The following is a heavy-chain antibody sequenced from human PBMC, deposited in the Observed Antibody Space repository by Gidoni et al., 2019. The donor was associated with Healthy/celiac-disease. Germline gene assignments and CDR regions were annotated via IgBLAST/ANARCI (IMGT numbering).Heavy chain of an antibody. D-gene: IGHD3-10*01. J-gene: IGHJ5*02. CDR2: ISGSGGST. CDR3: AKDRSTMVRGVIEHWFDP. V-gene: IGHV3-23*01. CDR1: GFTFSSYA. Sequence: EVQLLESGGGLVQPGGSLRLSCAASGFTFSSYAMSGVRQAPGKGLEWVSAISGSGGSTYYADSVKGRFTISRDNSKNTLYLQMNSLRAEDTAVYYCAKDRSTMVRGVIEHWFDPWGQGTLVTVSS.